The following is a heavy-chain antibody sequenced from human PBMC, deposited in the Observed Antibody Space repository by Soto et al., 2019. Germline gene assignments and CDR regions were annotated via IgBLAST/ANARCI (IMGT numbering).Heavy chain of an antibody. CDR1: GGSFIGYY. J-gene: IGHJ6*02. V-gene: IGHV4-34*01. CDR2: INHSGST. D-gene: IGHD2-2*01. CDR3: ARASSYYYGMDV. Sequence: SETLSRTGAVSGGSFIGYYWSCFRQTPGTGLEWIGEINHSGSTTYHPPLKSRVTISVDTSKNQFSLKLSSVTAADTAVYYCARASSYYYGMDVWGQGTTVTVSS.